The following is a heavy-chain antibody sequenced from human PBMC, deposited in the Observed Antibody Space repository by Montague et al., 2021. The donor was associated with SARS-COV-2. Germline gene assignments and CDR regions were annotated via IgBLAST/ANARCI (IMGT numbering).Heavy chain of an antibody. J-gene: IGHJ4*02. CDR2: ISFSWST. CDR1: GGSITSTNYY. Sequence: SETLSLTCTVSGGSITSTNYYWAWIRQPPGKGLEWIGSISFSWSTYHNPSLKSRVTMSVDTSMNQFSLRLSTVTVADTALYYCARQNTGRGWYENSFDYWGQGTLVTVSS. CDR3: ARQNTGRGWYENSFDY. D-gene: IGHD6-19*01. V-gene: IGHV4-39*01.